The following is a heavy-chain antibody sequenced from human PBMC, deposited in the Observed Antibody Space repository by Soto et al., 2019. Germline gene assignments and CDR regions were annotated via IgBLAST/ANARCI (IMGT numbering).Heavy chain of an antibody. J-gene: IGHJ4*02. CDR2: NNTYNGKT. V-gene: IGHV1-18*01. CDR3: ARTCNDVFDL. D-gene: IGHD3-16*01. Sequence: QAQLVQSGPEVKKPGASLKVSCKASGYGFTNYGISWVRQAPGEGLEWMGWNNTYNGKTTYAEALQGRVSLTTDTSTGTADMELTNVRSDDTALSYCARTCNDVFDLWGQGTLVVVSS. CDR1: GYGFTNYG.